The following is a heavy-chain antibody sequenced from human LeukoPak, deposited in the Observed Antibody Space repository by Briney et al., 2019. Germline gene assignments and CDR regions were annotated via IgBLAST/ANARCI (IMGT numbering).Heavy chain of an antibody. V-gene: IGHV4-59*01. Sequence: SETLSLTCTVSGGSISSYYWSWIRQPPGKGLEWIGYIYYSGSTNYNPSLKSRVTISVDTSKNQFSLKLSSVTAADTAVYYCARDVPATTPFDYWGQGTLVTVSS. CDR3: ARDVPATTPFDY. CDR1: GGSISSYY. CDR2: IYYSGST. D-gene: IGHD1-7*01. J-gene: IGHJ4*02.